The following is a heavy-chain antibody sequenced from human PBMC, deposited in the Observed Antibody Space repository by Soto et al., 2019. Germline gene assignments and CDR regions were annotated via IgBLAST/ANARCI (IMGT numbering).Heavy chain of an antibody. V-gene: IGHV4-31*03. CDR3: ARESEDLTSNFDY. CDR2: IYYSGST. J-gene: IGHJ4*02. Sequence: SETRSLTCPVSICSISIGCSDLRWILQHPGKGLEWIGYIYYSGSTYYNPSLKSRVTISVDTSKNQFSLKLSSVTAEDTAVYYCARESEDLTSNFDYWGQGNLVTVCS. CDR1: ICSISIGCSD.